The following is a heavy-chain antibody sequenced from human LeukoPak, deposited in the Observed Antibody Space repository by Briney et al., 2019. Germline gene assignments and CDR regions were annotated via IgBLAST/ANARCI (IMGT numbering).Heavy chain of an antibody. CDR3: AKVLNYYGSGYFDY. CDR1: GLTFSSHW. V-gene: IGHV3-74*01. CDR2: ITNDGSST. Sequence: GGSLRLSCAASGLTFSSHWMHWVRQAPGKGLVWVSRITNDGSSTTYADSVKGRFTISRDNAKNMLYLQVNSLRAEDTAVYYCAKVLNYYGSGYFDYWGQGTLVTVSS. D-gene: IGHD3-10*01. J-gene: IGHJ4*02.